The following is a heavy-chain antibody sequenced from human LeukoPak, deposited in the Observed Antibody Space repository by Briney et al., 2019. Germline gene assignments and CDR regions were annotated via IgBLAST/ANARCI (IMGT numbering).Heavy chain of an antibody. J-gene: IGHJ4*02. V-gene: IGHV3-23*01. CDR2: INDSGGST. Sequence: PGGSLRLSCAASGFTFINYAMSWVRQAPGKGLEWVSAINDSGGSTYYADSVKGRFTISRDNSKNTLYLQMNSLRAEDTAVYYCAKDGEPMWSEFDYWGQGTLVTVSS. D-gene: IGHD1-14*01. CDR1: GFTFINYA. CDR3: AKDGEPMWSEFDY.